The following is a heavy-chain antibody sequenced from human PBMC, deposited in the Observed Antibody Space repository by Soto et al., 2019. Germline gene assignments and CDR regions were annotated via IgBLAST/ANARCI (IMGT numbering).Heavy chain of an antibody. J-gene: IGHJ6*02. CDR2: ISSSSSYI. CDR1: GFTFSSYS. CDR3: ARLGGTMVRGVKIYYYGMDV. V-gene: IGHV3-21*01. D-gene: IGHD3-10*01. Sequence: GGSLRLSCAASGFTFSSYSMNWVRQAPGKGLEWVSSISSSSSYIYYADSVKGRFTISRDNAKNSLYLQMNSLRAEDTAVYYCARLGGTMVRGVKIYYYGMDVWGQGTTVTVSS.